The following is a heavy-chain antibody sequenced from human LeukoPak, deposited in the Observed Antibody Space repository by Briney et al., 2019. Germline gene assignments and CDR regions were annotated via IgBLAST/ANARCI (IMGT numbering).Heavy chain of an antibody. Sequence: TGGSLRLSCAASGFTFRSYAMSWVRQAPGKGLEWVSGISGSGGITYYPDSVKGRFTISRDNSKNTLYLQMDSLSAVDTAVYYCAKGGLYQQSDYWGQGTLVTVS. CDR1: GFTFRSYA. CDR2: ISGSGGIT. CDR3: AKGGLYQQSDY. D-gene: IGHD2-2*01. V-gene: IGHV3-23*01. J-gene: IGHJ4*02.